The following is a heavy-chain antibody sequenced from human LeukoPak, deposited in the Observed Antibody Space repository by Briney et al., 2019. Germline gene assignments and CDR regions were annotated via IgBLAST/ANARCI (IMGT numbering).Heavy chain of an antibody. D-gene: IGHD2/OR15-2a*01. V-gene: IGHV4-39*01. J-gene: IGHJ5*02. CDR2: IYDSGNT. Sequence: KTSETLSLTCTVSGVSMSSSPYYWGWIRQPPGKGLEWIGTIYDSGNTNYNPSLRSRLTISVDTSRNQFSLKLSSVIAADTAVYYCARHDCDSSRCSVNWFDPWGQGTLVTVSS. CDR3: ARHDCDSSRCSVNWFDP. CDR1: GVSMSSSPYY.